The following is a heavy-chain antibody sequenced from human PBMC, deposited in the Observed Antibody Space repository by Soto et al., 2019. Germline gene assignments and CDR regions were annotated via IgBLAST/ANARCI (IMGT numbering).Heavy chain of an antibody. CDR2: IIPIFGTA. J-gene: IGHJ6*02. CDR3: ARPLYYDFWSANIRGYYYGMDV. D-gene: IGHD3-3*01. Sequence: AVQVSCKASGVTFSSYAISWVRQAPGQGLEWMGGIIPIFGTANYAQKFQGRVTITADKSTSTAYMELSSLRSEDTAVYYCARPLYYDFWSANIRGYYYGMDVWGQGTTVTVSS. CDR1: GVTFSSYA. V-gene: IGHV1-69*06.